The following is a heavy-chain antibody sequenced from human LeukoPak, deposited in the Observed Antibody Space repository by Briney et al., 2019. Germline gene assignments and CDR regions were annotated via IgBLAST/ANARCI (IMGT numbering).Heavy chain of an antibody. D-gene: IGHD2-2*01. Sequence: GASVKVSCKASGYTFTSYGISWVRQAPGQGLEWMGWISAYNGNTNYAQKLQGRVTMTTDTSTSTAYMELRSLRSDDTAVYYCAYCSSTSCYDWWFDLWGQGTLVTVSS. CDR2: ISAYNGNT. CDR1: GYTFTSYG. CDR3: AYCSSTSCYDWWFDL. J-gene: IGHJ5*02. V-gene: IGHV1-18*04.